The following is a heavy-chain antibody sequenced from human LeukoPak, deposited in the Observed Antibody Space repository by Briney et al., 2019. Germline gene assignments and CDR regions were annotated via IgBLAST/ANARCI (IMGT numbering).Heavy chain of an antibody. CDR1: GYTFTSYD. V-gene: IGHV1-8*01. CDR3: ARGHSSSWYEH. D-gene: IGHD6-13*01. J-gene: IGHJ1*01. Sequence: ASVKVSCKASGYTFTSYDINRVRQATGQGLEWMGWMNPNSGNTGCAQKVQGRVTMTRNTSISTAYMELSSLRSEDTAVYYCARGHSSSWYEHWGQGTLVTVSS. CDR2: MNPNSGNT.